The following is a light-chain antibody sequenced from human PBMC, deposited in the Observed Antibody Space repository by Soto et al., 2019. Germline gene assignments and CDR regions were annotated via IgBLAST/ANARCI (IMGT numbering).Light chain of an antibody. CDR3: QQYNSYSPVT. V-gene: IGKV1-5*03. J-gene: IGKJ4*01. Sequence: IQMTQSPSTLSASVGDRVTITCRASQSVSWWLAWYQQKPGKAPKVLIYKASSLESGVPSRFSGSGSGTEFTLTISSLQPDDFATYYCQQYNSYSPVTFGGGTKVDIK. CDR1: QSVSWW. CDR2: KAS.